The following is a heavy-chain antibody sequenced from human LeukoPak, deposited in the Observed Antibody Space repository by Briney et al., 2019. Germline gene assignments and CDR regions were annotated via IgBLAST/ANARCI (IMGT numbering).Heavy chain of an antibody. D-gene: IGHD6-6*01. V-gene: IGHV1-8*01. J-gene: IGHJ4*02. Sequence: GASVKVSCKASGYTFTSYDINWVRQAAGQGLEWMGWMNPNSGNTGYNTGYTQKFQGRVTMTRNTSISTAYMELSSLRSEDTAVYYCAIATRPFGFDYWGQGTLVTVSS. CDR2: MNPNSGNTGYNT. CDR3: AIATRPFGFDY. CDR1: GYTFTSYD.